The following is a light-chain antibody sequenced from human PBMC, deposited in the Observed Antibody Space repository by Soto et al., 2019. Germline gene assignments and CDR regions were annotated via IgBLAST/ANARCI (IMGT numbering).Light chain of an antibody. CDR1: SNDIGEYHY. J-gene: IGLJ2*01. CDR2: EVT. V-gene: IGLV2-8*01. Sequence: QSALTQPPSASGSPGQSVTIPCTGTSNDIGEYHYVSWYQQHPGKAPKLMIYEVTQRPSGVPHRFSGSKSGNTASLTVSGLPPEDEAEFYCPSFAGSDDPVLFGGGTKLTVL. CDR3: PSFAGSDDPVL.